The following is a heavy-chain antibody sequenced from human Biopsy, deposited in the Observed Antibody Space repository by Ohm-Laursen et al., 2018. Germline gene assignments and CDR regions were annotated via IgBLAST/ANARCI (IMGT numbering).Heavy chain of an antibody. CDR3: TSVPCSRATCSAD. D-gene: IGHD5-24*01. CDR1: GFTFSDHY. Sequence: SLRLSCAASGFTFSDHYMEWVRQAPGKGLEWVGRIKTKADGGTTDYAAPVKGRFIISRDDSEDTLYLQMSSLQIEDTAIYYCTSVPCSRATCSADWGQGTLVIVSS. CDR2: IKTKADGGTT. J-gene: IGHJ4*02. V-gene: IGHV3-15*01.